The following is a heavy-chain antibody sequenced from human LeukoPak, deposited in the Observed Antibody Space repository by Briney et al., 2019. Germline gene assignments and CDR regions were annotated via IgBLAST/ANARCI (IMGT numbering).Heavy chain of an antibody. CDR1: GFSFSSST. CDR3: ARELRGAFDY. J-gene: IGHJ4*02. D-gene: IGHD4/OR15-4a*01. Sequence: PGGSLRLSCAASGFSFSSSTMNWVRQAPGKGLEWVSYIRSSTSPIYYAESVKGRFTISRDNSKNTLYLQMNSLRAEDTAVYYCARELRGAFDYWGQGTLVTVSS. CDR2: IRSSTSPI. V-gene: IGHV3-48*01.